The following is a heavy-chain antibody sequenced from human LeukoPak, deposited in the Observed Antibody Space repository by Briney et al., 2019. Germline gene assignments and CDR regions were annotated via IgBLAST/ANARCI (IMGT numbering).Heavy chain of an antibody. J-gene: IGHJ4*02. Sequence: GESLKISCKGSGYSFTSYWIGWVRQMPGKGLEWTGIIYPGDSDTRYSPSFQGQVTISADKSISTAYLQWSSLKASDTAMYYCARVGVVPAAHSYYFDYWGQGTLVTVSS. V-gene: IGHV5-51*01. D-gene: IGHD2-2*01. CDR3: ARVGVVPAAHSYYFDY. CDR2: IYPGDSDT. CDR1: GYSFTSYW.